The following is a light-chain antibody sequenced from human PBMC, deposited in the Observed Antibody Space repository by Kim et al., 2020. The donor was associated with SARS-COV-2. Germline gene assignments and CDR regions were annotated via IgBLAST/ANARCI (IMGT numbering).Light chain of an antibody. CDR2: GAS. CDR1: QSVSSSY. J-gene: IGKJ4*01. Sequence: EIVLTQSPGTLSLSPGERATLSCRASQSVSSSYLAWYQQKPGQAPRLLIYGASSRATGIRDRFSGSGSGTDFTLTISRLEPEDFAVYYCQQYGSSPQTFGGGTKVDIK. CDR3: QQYGSSPQT. V-gene: IGKV3-20*01.